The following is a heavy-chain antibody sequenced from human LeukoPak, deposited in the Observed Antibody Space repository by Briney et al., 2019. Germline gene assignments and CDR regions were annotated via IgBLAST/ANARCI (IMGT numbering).Heavy chain of an antibody. CDR1: GGSISSSSYY. CDR2: IYYSGST. V-gene: IGHV4-39*07. CDR3: ARGRAEVWGLQWLVNHYYYYYMDV. Sequence: SETLSLTCTVSGGSISSSSYYWGWIRQPPGKGLEWIGSIYYSGSTYYNPSLKSRVTISVDTSKNQFSLKLSSVTAADTAVYYCARGRAEVWGLQWLVNHYYYYYMDVWGKGTTITVSS. J-gene: IGHJ6*03. D-gene: IGHD6-19*01.